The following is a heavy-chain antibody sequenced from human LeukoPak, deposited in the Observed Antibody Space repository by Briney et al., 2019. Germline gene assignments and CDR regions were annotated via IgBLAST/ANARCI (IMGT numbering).Heavy chain of an antibody. CDR1: GGSISSGGYY. D-gene: IGHD3/OR15-3a*01. J-gene: IGHJ3*02. CDR3: ARELDWGAVNDAFDI. CDR2: IYTSGST. V-gene: IGHV4-61*02. Sequence: SETLSLTCTVSGGSISSGGYYWSWIRQPAGKGLEWIGRIYTSGSTNYNPSLKSRVTISVDTSKNQFSLKLSSVTAADTAVYYCARELDWGAVNDAFDIWGQGTMVTVSS.